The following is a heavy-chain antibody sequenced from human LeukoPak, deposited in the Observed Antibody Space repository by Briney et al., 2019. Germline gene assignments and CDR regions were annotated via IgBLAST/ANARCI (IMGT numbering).Heavy chain of an antibody. CDR1: GYTFTGYY. CDR2: INPSSGVT. CDR3: AREDSGYSSGWSASYGMDV. V-gene: IGHV1-2*04. J-gene: IGHJ6*02. D-gene: IGHD6-19*01. Sequence: ASVKVSCKASGYTFTGYYMHWVRQAPGQGLEWMGWINPSSGVTNYAQKFQGWVTMTRDTSISTAYMELSRLRSDDTAVYYCAREDSGYSSGWSASYGMDVWGQGTTVTVSS.